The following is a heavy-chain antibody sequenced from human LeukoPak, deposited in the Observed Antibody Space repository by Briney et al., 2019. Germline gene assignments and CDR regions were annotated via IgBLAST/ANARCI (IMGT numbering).Heavy chain of an antibody. J-gene: IGHJ3*02. CDR3: AGLLWVGDLKEACDI. V-gene: IGHV3-30*04. CDR2: ISYDGSNK. Sequence: AGTLRLSCAVSGFTFSSYAMHWVRQAPGKGLVGVAVISYDGSNKYYADSVKGRFTISRDNSKNTPYLQMNSLRAEDTAVYYCAGLLWVGDLKEACDIWGQGTMVTVSS. D-gene: IGHD3-10*01. CDR1: GFTFSSYA.